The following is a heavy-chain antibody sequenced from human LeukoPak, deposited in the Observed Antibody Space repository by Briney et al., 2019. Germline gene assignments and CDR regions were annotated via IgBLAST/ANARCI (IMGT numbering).Heavy chain of an antibody. CDR1: GGSISSSSYY. V-gene: IGHV4-61*05. Sequence: PSETLSLTCTVSGGSISSSSYYWGWIRQPPGKGLEWIGYIYYSGSTNYNPSLKSRVTISVDTSKNQFSLKLSSVTAADTAVYYCARSAAYYDILTGYSGYYGMDVWGQGTTVTVSS. D-gene: IGHD3-9*01. J-gene: IGHJ6*02. CDR2: IYYSGST. CDR3: ARSAAYYDILTGYSGYYGMDV.